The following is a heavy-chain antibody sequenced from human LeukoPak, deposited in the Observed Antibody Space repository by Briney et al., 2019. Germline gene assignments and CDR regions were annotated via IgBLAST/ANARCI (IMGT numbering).Heavy chain of an antibody. CDR1: GYTLTELS. J-gene: IGHJ4*02. CDR2: FDPEDGET. Sequence: ASVKVSCKVSGYTLTELSMHWVRQAPGKGLEWMGGFDPEDGETIYAQKFQGRVTMTEDTSTDTAYMELSSLRSEDTAVYYCATYPGIAAAGTQLDWGQGTLVTVSS. V-gene: IGHV1-24*01. D-gene: IGHD6-13*01. CDR3: ATYPGIAAAGTQLD.